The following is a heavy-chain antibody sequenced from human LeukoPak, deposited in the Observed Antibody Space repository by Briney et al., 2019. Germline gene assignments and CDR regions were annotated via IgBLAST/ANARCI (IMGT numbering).Heavy chain of an antibody. CDR3: ARGPQWLNY. D-gene: IGHD6-19*01. Sequence: SQTLSLTCALSGDIVSSDSATWHWIRQSPSRGLEWLGRTYYSSKWYSAYAVSVKSRISINSDTSKNQFSLQLNSVTPEDTAIYYCARGPQWLNYWGQGTLVTVSS. V-gene: IGHV6-1*01. CDR1: GDIVSSDSAT. CDR2: TYYSSKWYS. J-gene: IGHJ4*02.